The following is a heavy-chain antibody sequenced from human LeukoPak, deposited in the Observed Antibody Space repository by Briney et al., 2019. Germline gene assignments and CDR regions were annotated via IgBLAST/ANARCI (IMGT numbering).Heavy chain of an antibody. CDR3: ANGGNSGSYFED. V-gene: IGHV4-4*07. CDR2: IYTSGRT. Sequence: ETLSLTCTVSAGSISNYYWSWVRQPAGKGLEWIGRIYTSGRTDYNPSLKSRVTMSVDTSKKQFSLKLSSVTAGDTAVYFCANGGNSGSYFEDWGQGTLVTVSS. D-gene: IGHD1-26*01. J-gene: IGHJ4*02. CDR1: AGSISNYY.